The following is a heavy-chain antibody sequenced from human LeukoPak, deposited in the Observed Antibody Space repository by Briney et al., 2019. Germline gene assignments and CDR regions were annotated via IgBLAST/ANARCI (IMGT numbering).Heavy chain of an antibody. CDR2: INPNSGGT. CDR3: ARCSSTSCPFDP. J-gene: IGHJ5*02. Sequence: ASVNVSCKASGYTFTGYYMHWVRQAPGQGLEWMGWINPNSGGTNYAQKFQGRVTMTRDTSISTAYMELSRLRSDDTAVYYCARCSSTSCPFDPWGQGTLVTVSS. CDR1: GYTFTGYY. V-gene: IGHV1-2*02. D-gene: IGHD2-2*01.